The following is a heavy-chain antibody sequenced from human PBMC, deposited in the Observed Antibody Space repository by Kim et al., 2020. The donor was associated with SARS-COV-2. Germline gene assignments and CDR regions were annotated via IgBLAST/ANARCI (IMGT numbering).Heavy chain of an antibody. Sequence: SETLSLTCTVSGGSISSGGYYWSWIRQHPGKGLEWIGYIYYSGSTYYNPSLKSRVTISVDTSKNQFSLKLSSVTAADTAVYYCARDDGSSPSWFDPGAKEPWSPSPQ. V-gene: IGHV4-31*03. CDR3: ARDDGSSPSWFDP. J-gene: IGHJ5*01. D-gene: IGHD6-6*01. CDR2: IYYSGST. CDR1: GGSISSGGYY.